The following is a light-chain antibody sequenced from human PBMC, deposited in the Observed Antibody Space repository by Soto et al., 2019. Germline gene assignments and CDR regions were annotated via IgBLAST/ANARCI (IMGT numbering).Light chain of an antibody. Sequence: QSVLTQPRSVSGSPGQSVAISCAGTSSDVGAYNYVSWYQQHPGKVPKLMIYEVSNRPSGVSHRFSGSKSGNTASLTISGLQAEDEADYYCSSYTITNTWVFGGGTKLTVL. J-gene: IGLJ3*02. CDR3: SSYTITNTWV. CDR1: SSDVGAYNY. V-gene: IGLV2-11*01. CDR2: EVS.